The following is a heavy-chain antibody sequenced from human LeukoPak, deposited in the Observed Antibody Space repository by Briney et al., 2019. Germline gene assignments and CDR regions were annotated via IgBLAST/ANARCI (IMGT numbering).Heavy chain of an antibody. J-gene: IGHJ6*02. CDR3: ARGSASTYDILTGRIGGYYYYNGMDV. CDR1: GYTFTNYG. CDR2: ISAYNGNT. V-gene: IGHV1-18*01. Sequence: ASVKVSCKASGYTFTNYGISWVRQAPGQGLEWMGWISAYNGNTNYAQKLQGRVTMTTDTSTSTAYMELRSLRSDDTAVYYCARGSASTYDILTGRIGGYYYYNGMDVWGQGTTVTVSS. D-gene: IGHD3-9*01.